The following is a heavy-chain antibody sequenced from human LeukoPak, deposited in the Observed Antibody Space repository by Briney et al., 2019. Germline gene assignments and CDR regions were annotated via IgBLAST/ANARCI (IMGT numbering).Heavy chain of an antibody. D-gene: IGHD2-21*01. Sequence: PSETLSLTCAVYGGSFSGYYWSWIRQPPGKGLEWIGEINHSGSTNYNPSLKSRVTISVDTSKNQFSLKLSSVTAADTAVYYCARGFHPPYYYYGMDVWGQGTTVTVSS. CDR3: ARGFHPPYYYYGMDV. CDR2: INHSGST. CDR1: GGSFSGYY. V-gene: IGHV4-34*01. J-gene: IGHJ6*02.